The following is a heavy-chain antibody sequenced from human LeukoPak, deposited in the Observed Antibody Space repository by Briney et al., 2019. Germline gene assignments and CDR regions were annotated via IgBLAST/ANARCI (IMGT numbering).Heavy chain of an antibody. CDR3: ARVRDYYDSSGYLDY. D-gene: IGHD3-22*01. J-gene: IGHJ4*02. V-gene: IGHV3-30*04. Sequence: GGSLRLSCAASGFTFSSYAMHWVRQAPGKGLEWVAVISYDGSNKYYADSVKGRFTIPRDNSKNTLYLQMNSLRAEDTAVYYCARVRDYYDSSGYLDYWGQGTLVTVSS. CDR1: GFTFSSYA. CDR2: ISYDGSNK.